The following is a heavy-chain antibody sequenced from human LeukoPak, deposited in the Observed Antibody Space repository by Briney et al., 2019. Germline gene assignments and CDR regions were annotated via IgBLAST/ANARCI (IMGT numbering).Heavy chain of an antibody. CDR2: TYYSGST. CDR1: GGSISSGGYY. D-gene: IGHD4-17*01. V-gene: IGHV4-31*03. J-gene: IGHJ5*02. CDR3: ARTTYGDYGWFDP. Sequence: SETLSLTCTVSGGSISSGGYYWSWIRQHPGKGLEWIGYTYYSGSTYYNPSLKSRVTISVDTSKNQFSLKLSSVTAADTAVYYCARTTYGDYGWFDPWGQGTLVTVSS.